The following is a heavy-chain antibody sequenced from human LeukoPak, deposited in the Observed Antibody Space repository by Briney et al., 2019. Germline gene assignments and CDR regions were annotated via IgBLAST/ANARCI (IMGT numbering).Heavy chain of an antibody. J-gene: IGHJ4*02. CDR1: GFTFSSQT. V-gene: IGHV3-21*01. CDR2: ISSSSSYI. D-gene: IGHD1-1*01. Sequence: GGSLRLSCAASGFTFSSQTMSWVRQAPGKGLEWVSSISSSSSYIYYADSVKGRFTISRDNAENSLYLQMNSLRAEDTAVYYCARDRVKGTHYFDYWGQGTLVTVSS. CDR3: ARDRVKGTHYFDY.